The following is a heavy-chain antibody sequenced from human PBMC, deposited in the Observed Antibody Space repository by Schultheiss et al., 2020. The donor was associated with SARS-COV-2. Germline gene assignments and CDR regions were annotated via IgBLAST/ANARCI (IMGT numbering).Heavy chain of an antibody. V-gene: IGHV4-34*01. CDR2: INHSGST. CDR1: GGSLTNYC. J-gene: IGHJ4*02. Sequence: SETLSLTCAVYGGSLTNYCWTWIRQPPGKGLEWIGEINHSGSTTYNPSLKSRVTISEDTSKNQFSLKLSSVTAADTAVYYCARSNRGWYTGFDYWGQGTLVTVSS. CDR3: ARSNRGWYTGFDY. D-gene: IGHD6-19*01.